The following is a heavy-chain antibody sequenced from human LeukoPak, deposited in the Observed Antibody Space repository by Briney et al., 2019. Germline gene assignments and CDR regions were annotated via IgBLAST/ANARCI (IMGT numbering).Heavy chain of an antibody. V-gene: IGHV1-3*01. J-gene: IGHJ4*02. CDR3: ARGDYYYDSSGYPFDY. Sequence: ASVKVSCKASGYTFTSYAMHWVRQAPGQRLEWMGWINAGNGNTKYSQKFQGRVTITRGTSASTAYMELSSLRSEDTAVYYCARGDYYYDSSGYPFDYWGQGTLVTVSS. CDR2: INAGNGNT. D-gene: IGHD3-22*01. CDR1: GYTFTSYA.